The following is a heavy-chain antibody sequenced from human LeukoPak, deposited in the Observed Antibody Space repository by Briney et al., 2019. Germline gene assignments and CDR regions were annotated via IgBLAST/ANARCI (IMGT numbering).Heavy chain of an antibody. CDR2: TYYRSQWYN. CDR3: ARGYWAHGMHV. CDR1: GDSVSSNSS. V-gene: IGHV6-1*01. Sequence: SQTLSLTCAISGDSVSSNSSWNWIRQSPSRGLEWLGRTYYRSQWYNDYVVSVKSRININPDTSNNHFSLQLNSVTPEDTAVYYCARGYWAHGMHVWGPGTTVTVSS. J-gene: IGHJ6*02. D-gene: IGHD6-13*01.